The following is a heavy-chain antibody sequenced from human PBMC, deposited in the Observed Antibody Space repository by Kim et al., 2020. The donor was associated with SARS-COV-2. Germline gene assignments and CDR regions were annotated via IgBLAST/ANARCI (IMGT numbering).Heavy chain of an antibody. D-gene: IGHD6-6*01. CDR2: IYPGDSDT. CDR1: GYKFTTYW. V-gene: IGHV5-51*01. Sequence: GESLKISCKGSGYKFTTYWIAWVRQMPGKGLEWMGIIYPGDSDTRYSPSFQGQVTISVDKSISTAYLQWSSLKASDTAMYYCARHRGGSSSDASDIWGQGTMVTVAS. J-gene: IGHJ3*02. CDR3: ARHRGGSSSDASDI.